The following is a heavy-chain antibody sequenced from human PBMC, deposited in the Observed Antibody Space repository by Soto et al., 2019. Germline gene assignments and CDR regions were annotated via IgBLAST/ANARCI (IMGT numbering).Heavy chain of an antibody. CDR3: AKDRGYSSSXFYY. CDR2: ISGSGGST. CDR1: GFTFSSYA. V-gene: IGHV3-23*01. Sequence: GGSLRLSCAASGFTFSSYAMSWVRQAPGKGLEWVSAISGSGGSTYYADSVRGRFTISRDNSKNTLYLQMNSLRAEDTAVYYCAKDRGYSSSXFYYWGQGTLVTVSS. D-gene: IGHD6-6*01. J-gene: IGHJ4*02.